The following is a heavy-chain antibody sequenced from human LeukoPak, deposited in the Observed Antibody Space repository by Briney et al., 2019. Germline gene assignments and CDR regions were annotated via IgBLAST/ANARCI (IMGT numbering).Heavy chain of an antibody. V-gene: IGHV1-69*04. CDR3: ASGGGYCSGGSCYPRPTQYFDY. D-gene: IGHD2-15*01. CDR1: GGTFSSYA. CDR2: IIPILGIA. Sequence: GASVKVSCKASGGTFSSYAISWVRQAPGQGLEWMGRIIPILGIANYAQKFQGRVTITADKSTSTAYMELSSLRSEDTAVYYCASGGGYCSGGSCYPRPTQYFDYWGQGTLVTVSS. J-gene: IGHJ4*02.